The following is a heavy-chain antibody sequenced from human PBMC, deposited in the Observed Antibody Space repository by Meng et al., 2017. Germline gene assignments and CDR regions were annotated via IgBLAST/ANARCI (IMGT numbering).Heavy chain of an antibody. CDR3: ARGGYDSSGPSYFDY. Sequence: GGSLRLSCAVYGGSFSGYYWSWIRQPPGKGLEWVANIKTDGNEQHYMDSVKGRFTISRDNAKNSLYLQMNSLRAEDTAVYYCARGGYDSSGPSYFDYWGQGTLVTVSS. J-gene: IGHJ4*02. CDR2: IKTDGNEQ. V-gene: IGHV3-7*01. CDR1: GGSFSGYY. D-gene: IGHD3-22*01.